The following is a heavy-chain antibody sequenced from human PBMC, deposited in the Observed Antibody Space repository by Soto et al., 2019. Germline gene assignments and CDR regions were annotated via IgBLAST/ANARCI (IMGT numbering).Heavy chain of an antibody. CDR2: IISIFGTP. J-gene: IGHJ4*02. D-gene: IGHD5-12*01. Sequence: QVQLVQSGAEVKKPGSSVKVSCKASGGTFNSYVFNWVRQAPGQGLEWMGGIISIFGTPNYGQKFQGRVTITPDESTSTGFMELRSLTSEDTAIYYCARDLGSGYDPGDYWGQGTLVTVSS. V-gene: IGHV1-69*05. CDR3: ARDLGSGYDPGDY. CDR1: GGTFNSYV.